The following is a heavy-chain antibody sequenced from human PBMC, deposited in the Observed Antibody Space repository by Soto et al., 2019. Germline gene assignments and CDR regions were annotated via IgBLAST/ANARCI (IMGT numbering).Heavy chain of an antibody. CDR3: ARAGLYGDSYFDY. Sequence: ASVKVSCKASGYTFTSYAMHWVRQAPGQRLEWMGWINAGNGNTKYSQKFQGRVTITRDTSASTAYMELSSLRSEDTAVYYCARAGLYGDSYFDYWGQGTLVTVSS. CDR2: INAGNGNT. CDR1: GYTFTSYA. J-gene: IGHJ4*02. V-gene: IGHV1-3*01. D-gene: IGHD4-17*01.